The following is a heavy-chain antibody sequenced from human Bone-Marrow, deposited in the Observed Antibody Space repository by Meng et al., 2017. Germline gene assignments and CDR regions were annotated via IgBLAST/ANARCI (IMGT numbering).Heavy chain of an antibody. CDR2: IYYSGSA. V-gene: IGHV4-31*01. CDR1: GGSICSGSYY. CDR3: ARTRHVPDYYDSSGSGGDAFDI. D-gene: IGHD3-22*01. J-gene: IGHJ3*02. Sequence: QVQLQEAAPGRGQPSKTLSLTCTVAGGSICSGSYYGSWIRQHPGKGLEWIGYIYYSGSAYYNPSLKSLVTISVDTSKNQFSLKLSSVTAADTAVYYCARTRHVPDYYDSSGSGGDAFDIWGQGTMVTVSS.